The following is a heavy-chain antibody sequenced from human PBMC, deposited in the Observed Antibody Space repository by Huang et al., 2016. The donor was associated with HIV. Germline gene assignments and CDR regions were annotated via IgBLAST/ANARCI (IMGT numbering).Heavy chain of an antibody. CDR2: IKQDETEK. CDR1: TFTFGAYW. J-gene: IGHJ6*02. CDR3: ATKTAGMDI. Sequence: VESGGRSVQPGGSIRLSCVGSTFTFGAYWMSWVRPPPGKGLEWGANIKQDETEKYYVDSVKGRFNISRDNAKKVLFLEMDALRVEDTAIYFCATKTAGMDIWGQGTTVIVSS. V-gene: IGHV3-7*01.